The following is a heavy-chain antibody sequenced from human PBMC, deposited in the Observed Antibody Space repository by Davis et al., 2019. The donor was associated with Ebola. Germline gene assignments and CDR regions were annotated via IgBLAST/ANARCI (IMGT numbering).Heavy chain of an antibody. Sequence: GGSLRLSCAASGFTFSSYEMNWVRQAPGKGLEWVSYISSSGSTIYYADSVKGRFTISRDNAKNSLYLQMNSLRAEDTAVYYCARAITIFYSYYFDYWGQGTLVTVSS. CDR1: GFTFSSYE. CDR2: ISSSGSTI. D-gene: IGHD3-3*01. CDR3: ARAITIFYSYYFDY. J-gene: IGHJ4*02. V-gene: IGHV3-48*03.